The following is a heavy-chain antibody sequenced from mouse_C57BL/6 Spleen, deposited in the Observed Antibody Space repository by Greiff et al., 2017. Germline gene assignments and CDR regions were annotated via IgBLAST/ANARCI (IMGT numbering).Heavy chain of an antibody. J-gene: IGHJ1*03. V-gene: IGHV1-82*01. CDR3: ARRATVEATGDFDV. D-gene: IGHD1-1*01. CDR1: GYAFSSSW. Sequence: QVQLKQSGPELVKPGASVKISCKASGYAFSSSWMNWVKQRPGKGLEWIGRIYPGDGDTNYNGKFKGKATLTADKSSSTAYMQLSSLTSEASAVYFCARRATVEATGDFDVWGTGTTVTVSS. CDR2: IYPGDGDT.